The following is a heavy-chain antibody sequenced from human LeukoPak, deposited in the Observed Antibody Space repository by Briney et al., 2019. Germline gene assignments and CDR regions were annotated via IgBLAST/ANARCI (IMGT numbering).Heavy chain of an antibody. CDR1: GYTFTSYA. V-gene: IGHV7-4-1*02. Sequence: ASVKVSCKASGYTFTSYAMNWVRQAPGQGLEWMGWINTNTGNPTYAQGFTGRFVFSLDTSVSTACLQISSLKAEDTAVYYCARANRVHSSWYRPNLDYWGQGTLVTVSS. D-gene: IGHD6-13*01. CDR3: ARANRVHSSWYRPNLDY. J-gene: IGHJ4*02. CDR2: INTNTGNP.